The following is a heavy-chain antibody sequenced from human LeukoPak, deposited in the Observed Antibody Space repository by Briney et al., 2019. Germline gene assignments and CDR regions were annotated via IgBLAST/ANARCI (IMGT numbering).Heavy chain of an antibody. CDR2: ISSSGSTI. J-gene: IGHJ6*03. CDR1: GFTFSSYE. CDR3: ARPQLGMGYSYYMDV. D-gene: IGHD6-13*01. V-gene: IGHV3-48*03. Sequence: PGGSLRLSCAASGFTFSSYEMNWVRQAPGKGLEWVSYISSSGSTIYYADSVKGRFTISRDNAKNSLYLQMNSLRAEDTAVYYCARPQLGMGYSYYMDVWGKGTTVTVSS.